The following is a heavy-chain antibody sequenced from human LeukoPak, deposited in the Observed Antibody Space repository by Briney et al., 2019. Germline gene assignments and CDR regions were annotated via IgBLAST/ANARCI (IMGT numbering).Heavy chain of an antibody. Sequence: GGTLRLSCAVSGFTFSNYGMSWVRQAPGKGLEWVSYISSSGSTIYYADSVKGRFTISRDNAKNSLYLQMNSLRAEDTAVYYCARDFGGTYYYDSSGYYSGWGQGTLVTVSS. V-gene: IGHV3-48*04. CDR2: ISSSGSTI. J-gene: IGHJ4*02. CDR1: GFTFSNYG. CDR3: ARDFGGTYYYDSSGYYSG. D-gene: IGHD3-22*01.